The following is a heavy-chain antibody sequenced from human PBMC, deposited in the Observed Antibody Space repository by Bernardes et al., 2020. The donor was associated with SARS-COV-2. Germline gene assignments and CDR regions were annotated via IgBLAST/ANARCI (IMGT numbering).Heavy chain of an antibody. CDR1: GFTFSNYA. D-gene: IGHD6-13*01. CDR3: AKELGYGSSWRDYSYYFGMDV. Sequence: GGSLRLSCSASGFTFSNYAMSWVRQAPGKGLEWVSDISGPGRTYYADSVRGRFTISRDNSKNTLYLEMNSLRVEDTAVYYCAKELGYGSSWRDYSYYFGMDVWGQGTTVTVSS. CDR2: ISGPGRT. J-gene: IGHJ6*02. V-gene: IGHV3-23*01.